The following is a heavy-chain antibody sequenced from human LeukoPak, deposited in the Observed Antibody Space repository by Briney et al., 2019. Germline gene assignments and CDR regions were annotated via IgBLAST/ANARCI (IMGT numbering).Heavy chain of an antibody. CDR1: GFTFDDYA. Sequence: GRSLRLSCAASGFTFDDYAMNWVRQAPGKGLEWVSSISSSSSYIYYADSVKGRFTISRDNAKNSLYLQMNSLRAEDTAVYYCARGYCTGCAFDIWGQGTMVTVSS. V-gene: IGHV3-21*01. J-gene: IGHJ3*02. D-gene: IGHD2-8*02. CDR3: ARGYCTGCAFDI. CDR2: ISSSSSYI.